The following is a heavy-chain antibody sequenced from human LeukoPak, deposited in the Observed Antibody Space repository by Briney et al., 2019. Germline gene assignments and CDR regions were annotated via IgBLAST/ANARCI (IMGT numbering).Heavy chain of an antibody. J-gene: IGHJ4*02. CDR3: ARVDSRYYFDS. D-gene: IGHD3/OR15-3a*01. CDR1: GGSITSYY. V-gene: IGHV4-59*01. Sequence: SETLSLTCTVSGGSITSYYWSWIRQPPGKGLEWMGYIYYTGSTNYNPSLQSRVTISVATSKNQFSLTVRSVTAADTAVYYCARVDSRYYFDSWGQGSLVTVSS. CDR2: IYYTGST.